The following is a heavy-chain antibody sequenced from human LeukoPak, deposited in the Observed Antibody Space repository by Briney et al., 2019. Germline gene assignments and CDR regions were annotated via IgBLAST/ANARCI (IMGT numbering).Heavy chain of an antibody. V-gene: IGHV3-33*01. D-gene: IGHD6-19*01. CDR1: GFTLSSYA. CDR3: ARDRRVAGGWFDP. Sequence: GGSLRLSCVASGFTLSSYAMHWVRQAPGKGLEWVAGTWYDGSNQYNTASMKGRFTISRDNSKNTLYLLMNSLRAEDTAVYYCARDRRVAGGWFDPWGQGTLVTVSS. CDR2: TWYDGSNQ. J-gene: IGHJ5*02.